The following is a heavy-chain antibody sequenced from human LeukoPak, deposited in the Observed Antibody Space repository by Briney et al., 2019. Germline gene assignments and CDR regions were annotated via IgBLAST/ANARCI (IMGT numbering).Heavy chain of an antibody. V-gene: IGHV4-39*07. CDR3: ARGLGRDYGDYYYYGMDV. Sequence: SETLSLTCAVSGGSISSSSYYWGWIRQPPGRGLEWIGSVYYSGSTYYNPSLKSRVSISVDTSKNQFSLKLSSVTAADTAVYYCARGLGRDYGDYYYYGMDVWGQGTTVTVSS. CDR1: GGSISSSSYY. D-gene: IGHD4-17*01. CDR2: VYYSGST. J-gene: IGHJ6*02.